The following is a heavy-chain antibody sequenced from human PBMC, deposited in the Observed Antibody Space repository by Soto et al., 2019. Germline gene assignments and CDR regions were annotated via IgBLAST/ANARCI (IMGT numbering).Heavy chain of an antibody. Sequence: DAVQVSCTASGYTFTSYYIHWVRQAPGQGLEWLGTINPGSGGTGYAQKFRGRVIMTSDTSTSTVYMELSSLRSEDTAVYYFASDTANGSPWFDRWGKGTRFT. J-gene: IGHJ5*02. CDR2: INPGSGGT. D-gene: IGHD6-13*01. CDR1: GYTFTSYY. CDR3: ASDTANGSPWFDR. V-gene: IGHV1-46*01.